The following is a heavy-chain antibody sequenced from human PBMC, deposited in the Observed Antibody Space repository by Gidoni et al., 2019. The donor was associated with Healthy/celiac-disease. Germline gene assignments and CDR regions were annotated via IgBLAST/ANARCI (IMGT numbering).Heavy chain of an antibody. CDR1: GFTFSSYA. V-gene: IGHV3-23*01. J-gene: IGHJ4*02. D-gene: IGHD3-3*01. CDR3: AKEGITIFGVVTDLEYYFDY. CDR2: ISGSGGST. Sequence: EVPLLESGGGLLQPGGSLRLSCAASGFTFSSYAMSWVRQAPGKGLEWVSAISGSGGSTYYADSVKGRFTISRDNSKNTLYLQMNSLRAEDTAVYYCAKEGITIFGVVTDLEYYFDYWGQGTLVTVSS.